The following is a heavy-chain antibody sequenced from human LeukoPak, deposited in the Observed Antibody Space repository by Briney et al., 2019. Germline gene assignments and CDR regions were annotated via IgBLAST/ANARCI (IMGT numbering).Heavy chain of an antibody. CDR3: AKDNQRGGFQH. V-gene: IGHV3-43*02. CDR2: ISGDGATT. D-gene: IGHD3-16*01. Sequence: PGGCLRLSCAASGFSFDDNAMYWVRQAPGKGLEWVSLISGDGATTYYADSVKGRFNISRDNSKSSLYLQMNSLRSEDSALYYCAKDNQRGGFQHWGQGTLVTFSS. CDR1: GFSFDDNA. J-gene: IGHJ1*01.